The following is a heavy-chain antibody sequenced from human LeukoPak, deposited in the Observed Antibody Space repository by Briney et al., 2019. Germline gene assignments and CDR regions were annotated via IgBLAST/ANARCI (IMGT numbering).Heavy chain of an antibody. D-gene: IGHD2-15*01. CDR1: GGSISSSSYY. CDR2: IYYSGST. J-gene: IGHJ4*02. V-gene: IGHV4-39*07. Sequence: PSETLSLTCTVSGGSISSSSYYWGWIRQPPGKGLEWIGSIYYSGSTYYNPSLKSRVTISVDTSKNQFSLKLSSVTAADTAVYYCARTPGYCSGGSCQGYWGQGTLVTVSS. CDR3: ARTPGYCSGGSCQGY.